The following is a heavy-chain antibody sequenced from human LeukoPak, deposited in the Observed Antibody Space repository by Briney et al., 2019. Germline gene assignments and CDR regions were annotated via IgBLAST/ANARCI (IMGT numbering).Heavy chain of an antibody. J-gene: IGHJ4*02. CDR1: GFTFGDYA. V-gene: IGHV3-49*03. D-gene: IGHD3-22*01. CDR2: IRSKAYGGTT. CDR3: TRDPLYYYDSSGYYHDY. Sequence: PGGSLRFSCTASGFTFGDYAMSWFRQAPGKGLEWVGFIRSKAYGGTTEYAASVKGRFTISRDDSKSIAYLQMNSLKTEDTAVYYCTRDPLYYYDSSGYYHDYWGQGTLVTVSS.